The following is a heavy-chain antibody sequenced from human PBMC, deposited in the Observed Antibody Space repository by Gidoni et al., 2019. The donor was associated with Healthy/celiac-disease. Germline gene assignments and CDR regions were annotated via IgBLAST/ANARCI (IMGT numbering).Heavy chain of an antibody. V-gene: IGHV4-39*01. D-gene: IGHD3-22*01. Sequence: QLPLQESGPGLVKPSEPLYLTCTVSGGSISSSSYYWGWIRQPPGKGMEWIGSIYYSGSTYYNPSLKSRVTISVDTSKNQFSLKLSSVTAAYTAVYYCASLTAVVHTPKAFDIWGQGTMVTVSS. CDR3: ASLTAVVHTPKAFDI. CDR2: IYYSGST. CDR1: GGSISSSSYY. J-gene: IGHJ3*02.